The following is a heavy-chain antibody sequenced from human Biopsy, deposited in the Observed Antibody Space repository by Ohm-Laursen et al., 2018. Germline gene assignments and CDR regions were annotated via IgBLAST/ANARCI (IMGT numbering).Heavy chain of an antibody. CDR2: FAPENGKT. V-gene: IGHV1-24*01. J-gene: IGHJ4*02. Sequence: SPNVSCKVSGYTLTAVSMHWGRQAPGRGLGRMGGFAPENGKTIYAQKFQGRITMTEDTSTDTAYMELSRLTSEDTAVSYCAADINVWNVNYWGQGTQVTVSS. CDR1: GYTLTAVS. CDR3: AADINVWNVNY. D-gene: IGHD1-1*01.